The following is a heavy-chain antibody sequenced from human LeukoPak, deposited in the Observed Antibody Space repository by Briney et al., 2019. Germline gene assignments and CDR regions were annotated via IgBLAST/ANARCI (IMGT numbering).Heavy chain of an antibody. V-gene: IGHV4-30-2*01. CDR2: IYHSGST. CDR3: VRLVGGDIDY. D-gene: IGHD5-12*01. J-gene: IGHJ4*02. CDR1: GGSISSGGYS. Sequence: SETLSLTCAVSGGSISSGGYSWSWIRQPPGKGLEWIGYIYHSGSTYYNPSLKSRVTISVDRSKNQFSLQLNSVTPEDTAVYFCVRLVGGDIDYWGQGTLVTVSS.